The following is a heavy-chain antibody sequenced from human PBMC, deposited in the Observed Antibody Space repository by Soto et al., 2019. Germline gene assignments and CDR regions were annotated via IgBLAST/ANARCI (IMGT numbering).Heavy chain of an antibody. CDR2: IFPSGPT. J-gene: IGHJ4*02. CDR1: GGSLSGATYS. V-gene: IGHV4-30-2*01. Sequence: PSETLSLTCGVSGGSLSGATYSWNWIRQPPGKGLERIGYIFPSGPTYYNPSLKSRVTISIDVSKNQFSLSLRSLTAADTAVYYCSRSREFDYWSQGTLVTVSS. CDR3: SRSREFDY.